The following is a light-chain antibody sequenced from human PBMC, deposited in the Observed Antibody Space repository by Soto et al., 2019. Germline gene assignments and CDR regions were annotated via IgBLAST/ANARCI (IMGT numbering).Light chain of an antibody. CDR3: QQYGRSPFT. CDR2: GAS. J-gene: IGKJ3*01. CDR1: QSVSSSY. Sequence: EIVLTQSPGTLSLSPGERATLSCRASQSVSSSYLAWYPQKPGQAPRLLIYGASSRATGIPGRFSGSGSGTDFTLTISRLEPEDFAVYYCQQYGRSPFTFGPGTKVDIK. V-gene: IGKV3-20*01.